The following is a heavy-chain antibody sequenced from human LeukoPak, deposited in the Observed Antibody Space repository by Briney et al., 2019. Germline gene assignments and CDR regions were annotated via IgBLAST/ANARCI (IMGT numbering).Heavy chain of an antibody. CDR1: GYTFTSYG. V-gene: IGHV1-18*01. CDR3: ARDRGGITMVRGVTDY. CDR2: ISAYNGNT. J-gene: IGHJ4*02. Sequence: ASVKVSCKASGYTFTSYGISWVRQAPGQGLEWMGWISAYNGNTNYAQKLQSRVTMTTDTSTSTAYMELRSLRSDDTAVYYCARDRGGITMVRGVTDYWGQGTLVTVSS. D-gene: IGHD3-10*01.